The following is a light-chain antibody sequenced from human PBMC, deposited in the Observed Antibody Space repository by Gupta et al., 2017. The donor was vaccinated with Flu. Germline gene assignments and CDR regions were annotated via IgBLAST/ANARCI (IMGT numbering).Light chain of an antibody. CDR1: QSVSSY. V-gene: IGKV3-11*01. J-gene: IGKJ5*01. Sequence: PATLSLSPGERATLSCRASQSVSSYLAWYQQKPGQAPRLLISDASIRATAIPARFSGSGSGTDFTLTISSLQPEDFAVYYCQQRSNWPITFGQGTLLEIK. CDR2: DAS. CDR3: QQRSNWPIT.